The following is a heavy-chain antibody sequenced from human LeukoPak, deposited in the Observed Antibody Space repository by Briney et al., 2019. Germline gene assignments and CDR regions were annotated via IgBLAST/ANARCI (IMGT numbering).Heavy chain of an antibody. J-gene: IGHJ4*02. CDR2: IYPSDSNT. CDR3: ARLPAGSTGWPDY. D-gene: IGHD6-19*01. CDR1: GYSFISYW. Sequence: GESLKISCKGSGYSFISYWIGWVRQMPGKGLEWMGIIYPSDSNTRYNPSFQGQVSISADKSISTAYLRWSSLRASDTAMYYCARLPAGSTGWPDYWGQGTLVTVSS. V-gene: IGHV5-51*01.